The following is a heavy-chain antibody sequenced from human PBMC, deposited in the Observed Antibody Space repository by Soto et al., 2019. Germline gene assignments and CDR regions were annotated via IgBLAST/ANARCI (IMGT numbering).Heavy chain of an antibody. CDR1: GFIFSSYT. CDR2: ISASSTYI. V-gene: IGHV3-21*01. Sequence: EVQLVESGGGLVKPGGSLRLSCAASGFIFSSYTMNWVRQAPGKGLEWVSSISASSTYIYYADSLKGRFTISRDNAYNSLCLQMTSPRAADRAVYDCPRGSRRDRWMYWGQGTLVTVSS. CDR3: PRGSRRDRWMY. J-gene: IGHJ4*02. D-gene: IGHD5-12*01.